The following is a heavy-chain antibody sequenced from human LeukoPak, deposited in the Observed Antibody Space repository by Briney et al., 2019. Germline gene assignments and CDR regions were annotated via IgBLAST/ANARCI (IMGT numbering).Heavy chain of an antibody. CDR1: GFTFSSYE. CDR2: ISSSGSTI. V-gene: IGHV3-48*03. J-gene: IGHJ6*03. D-gene: IGHD6-6*01. Sequence: GGSLRLSCAASGFTFSSYEMNWVRQAPGKGLEWVSDISSSGSTIYYADSVKGRFTISRDNAKNSLYLQMNSLRAEDTAVYYCAREGAARWEHPYSYYMDVWGKGTTVTVSS. CDR3: AREGAARWEHPYSYYMDV.